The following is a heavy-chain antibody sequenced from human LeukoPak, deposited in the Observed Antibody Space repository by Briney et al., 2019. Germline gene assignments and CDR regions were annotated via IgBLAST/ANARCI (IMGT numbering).Heavy chain of an antibody. J-gene: IGHJ5*02. CDR3: ASCKLLLRGDWFDP. Sequence: PGGSLKLSCAASGFTFSNYGMHWVRQAPAKGLEWVAFIRYDGSNNYYADSVKGRFTISRDNSENTLYLQMNSLRAEDTAVYYCASCKLLLRGDWFDPWGQGTLVTVSS. CDR1: GFTFSNYG. V-gene: IGHV3-30*02. CDR2: IRYDGSNN. D-gene: IGHD2-15*01.